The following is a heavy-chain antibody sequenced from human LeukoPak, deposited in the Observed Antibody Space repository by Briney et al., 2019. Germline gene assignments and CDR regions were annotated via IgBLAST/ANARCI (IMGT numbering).Heavy chain of an antibody. J-gene: IGHJ3*02. Sequence: SGTLSLTCAVSGGSISSSNWWRWVRQPPGKGLEWIGESYHSGSTNYNPALKKRFTISVDKSKNQFSLKLSSVTAADTAVYCCASRLLTCYYDSSGYYYRASAFDIWGQGTMVTVSS. CDR2: SYHSGST. CDR1: GGSISSSNW. D-gene: IGHD3-22*01. V-gene: IGHV4-4*01. CDR3: ASRLLTCYYDSSGYYYRASAFDI.